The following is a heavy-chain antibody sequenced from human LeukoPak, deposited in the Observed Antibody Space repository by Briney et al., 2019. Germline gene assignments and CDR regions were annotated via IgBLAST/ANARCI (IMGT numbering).Heavy chain of an antibody. CDR3: ARVNFIPDD. Sequence: SETLSLTCTVSGYSIRRGYHWGWVRQPPGKGLEWIASDHQSGSTYYNPSLKSRLTISADTPKNPFSLKLDSVSAADTAVYYCARVNFIPDDWCQGSLVIVAS. D-gene: IGHD1-7*01. CDR1: GYSIRRGYH. CDR2: DHQSGST. V-gene: IGHV4-38-2*02. J-gene: IGHJ4*02.